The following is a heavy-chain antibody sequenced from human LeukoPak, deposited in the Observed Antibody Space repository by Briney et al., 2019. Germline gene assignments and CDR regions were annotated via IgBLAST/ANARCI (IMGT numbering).Heavy chain of an antibody. CDR1: GFTVGSSY. D-gene: IGHD1-20*01. CDR3: ARDLNWNGGAFDF. V-gene: IGHV3-53*01. CDR2: IYSGGST. J-gene: IGHJ3*01. Sequence: PGGSLTLSCAASGFTVGSSYMDWVRQAPGKGLEWVSVIYSGGSTYYADSVKGRFTISRDSSKNTLYLQMNSLRAEDTAVYYCARDLNWNGGAFDFWGQGTLVTVSS.